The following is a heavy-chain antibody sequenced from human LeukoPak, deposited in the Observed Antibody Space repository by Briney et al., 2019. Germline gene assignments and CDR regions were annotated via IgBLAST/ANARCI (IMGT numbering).Heavy chain of an antibody. V-gene: IGHV4-34*01. CDR3: ARLDTAMAPSLPRLDY. D-gene: IGHD5-18*01. Sequence: PSETLSLTCAVYGGSFSGYYWSWIRQPPGKGLEWIGEINHSGSTNYNPSLKSRVTISVDTSKNQFSLKLSSVTAADTAVYYCARLDTAMAPSLPRLDYWGQGTLVTVSS. J-gene: IGHJ4*02. CDR2: INHSGST. CDR1: GGSFSGYY.